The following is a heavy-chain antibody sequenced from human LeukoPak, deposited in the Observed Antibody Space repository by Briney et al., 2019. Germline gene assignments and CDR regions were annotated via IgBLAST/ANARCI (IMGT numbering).Heavy chain of an antibody. D-gene: IGHD5/OR15-5a*01. CDR2: TNYRSKWYN. Sequence: SQTLSLTCAISGDSLSSNSAAWNWIRHSPSRGLEWLGRTNYRSKWYNDYALSEKSRINLNPDTSKNQFFLQLNSVTPEDTSVYYCARVSHYYFDYWGRGTLVTVPS. J-gene: IGHJ4*02. V-gene: IGHV6-1*01. CDR3: ARVSHYYFDY. CDR1: GDSLSSNSAA.